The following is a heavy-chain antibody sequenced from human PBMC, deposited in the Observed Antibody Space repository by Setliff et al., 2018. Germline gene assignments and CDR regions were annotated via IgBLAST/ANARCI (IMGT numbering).Heavy chain of an antibody. CDR2: FDPEDGEI. CDR3: ATSVSWIQLVLYPQGHPEPFDY. V-gene: IGHV1-24*01. J-gene: IGHJ4*02. D-gene: IGHD5-18*01. CDR1: GYTLTELS. Sequence: ASVKVSCKVSGYTLTELSMHWVRQAPGKGLEWMGGFDPEDGEIIYAQKFQGRVTMTEDTSTDTAYMELSSLRSEDTAVYYCATSVSWIQLVLYPQGHPEPFDYWGQGTLVTVSS.